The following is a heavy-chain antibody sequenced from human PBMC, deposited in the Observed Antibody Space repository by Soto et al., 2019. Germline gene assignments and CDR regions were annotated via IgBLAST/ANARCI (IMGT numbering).Heavy chain of an antibody. J-gene: IGHJ6*02. CDR1: GFTFSSYG. CDR2: IWYDGSNK. D-gene: IGHD6-13*01. CDR3: ARDRFQQLVAYPYYYGMDV. Sequence: GGSLRLSCAASGFTFSSYGMHWVRQAPGKGLEWVAVIWYDGSNKYYADSVKGRFTISRDNSKNTLYLQMNSLRAEDTAVYYCARDRFQQLVAYPYYYGMDVWGQGTTVTVSS. V-gene: IGHV3-33*01.